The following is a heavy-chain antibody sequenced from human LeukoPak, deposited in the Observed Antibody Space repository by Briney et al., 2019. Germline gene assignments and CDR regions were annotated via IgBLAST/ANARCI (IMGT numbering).Heavy chain of an antibody. CDR2: IYYSGST. CDR3: ARHSPTAMEENYYYYYMDL. Sequence: SETLSLTCTVSGGSISSSSYYWGWIRQPPGKGLEWIGSIYYSGSTYYNPTLKSRVTISVDTSKNQFSLKLSSVTAADTAVYYCARHSPTAMEENYYYYYMDLWGKGTTVTVSS. D-gene: IGHD5-18*01. CDR1: GGSISSSSYY. J-gene: IGHJ6*03. V-gene: IGHV4-39*01.